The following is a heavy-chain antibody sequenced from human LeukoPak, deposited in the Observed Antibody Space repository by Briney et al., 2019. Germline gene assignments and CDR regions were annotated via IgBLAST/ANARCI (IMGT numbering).Heavy chain of an antibody. D-gene: IGHD4-17*01. J-gene: IGHJ4*02. CDR1: GGSISSYY. CDR3: ARGDLTLGKDIGDYHRSGGLFDY. Sequence: SETLSLTCTVSGGSISSYYWSWIRQPPGKGLEWIGYIYYSGSTNYNPSLKSRVTISVDTSKNQFSLKLSSVTAADTAVYYCARGDLTLGKDIGDYHRSGGLFDYWGQGTLVTVSS. V-gene: IGHV4-59*01. CDR2: IYYSGST.